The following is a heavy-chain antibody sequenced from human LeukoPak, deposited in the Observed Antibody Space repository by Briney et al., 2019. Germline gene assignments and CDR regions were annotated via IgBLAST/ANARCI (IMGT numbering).Heavy chain of an antibody. CDR3: ARVWGCSSTSCYHYYYYYMDV. V-gene: IGHV1-18*01. Sequence: ASVKVSCKASGYTFTSYGISWVRQAPGQGLEWMGWISAYNGNTNYAQKLQGRATMTTDTSTSTAYMELRSLRSDDTAVYYCARVWGCSSTSCYHYYYYYMDVWGKGTTVTVSS. CDR1: GYTFTSYG. D-gene: IGHD2-2*01. CDR2: ISAYNGNT. J-gene: IGHJ6*03.